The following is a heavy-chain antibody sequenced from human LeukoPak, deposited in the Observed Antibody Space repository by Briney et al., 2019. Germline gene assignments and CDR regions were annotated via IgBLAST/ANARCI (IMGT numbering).Heavy chain of an antibody. CDR2: IKQDGSVK. J-gene: IGHJ3*02. V-gene: IGHV3-7*01. D-gene: IGHD2-8*01. CDR3: ARGIAAIIKSYFSNGAFDI. CDR1: GFAISSFW. Sequence: PGGSLRLSCAASGFAISSFWMTWVRQAPGKGLEWLANIKQDGSVKYYADSVKGRFTISRDNAKNSLYLQMNSLRAEDTAVYYCARGIAAIIKSYFSNGAFDIWGQGTMVTVSS.